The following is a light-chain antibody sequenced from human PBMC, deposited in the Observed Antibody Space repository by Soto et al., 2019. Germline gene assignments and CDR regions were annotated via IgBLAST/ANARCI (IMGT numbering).Light chain of an antibody. V-gene: IGLV3-21*04. CDR2: SDT. J-gene: IGLJ2*01. CDR3: QVWDSGSAHXX. Sequence: SYELTQPPSVSVAPGKTASISCGGNNIGSKGVHWYQQKPGQAPVLVIYSDTDLPPVIPERFSGSNSANLATLTISRVEAGDEADYYCQVWDSGSAHXXXXGXTKVXVL. CDR1: NIGSKG.